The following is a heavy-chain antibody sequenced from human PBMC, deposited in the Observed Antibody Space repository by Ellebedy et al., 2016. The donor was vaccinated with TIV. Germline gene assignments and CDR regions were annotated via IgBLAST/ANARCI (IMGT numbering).Heavy chain of an antibody. Sequence: SETLSLTCTVSGGSISNYYWSWIRQPPGKGLEWIGYIYYSGSANYNPSLKSRVTISLDTSKKQFSLKLSSVTAADTAVYYCARNFDLWGRGTLVTVSS. CDR3: ARNFDL. CDR2: IYYSGSA. J-gene: IGHJ2*01. V-gene: IGHV4-59*12. CDR1: GGSISNYY.